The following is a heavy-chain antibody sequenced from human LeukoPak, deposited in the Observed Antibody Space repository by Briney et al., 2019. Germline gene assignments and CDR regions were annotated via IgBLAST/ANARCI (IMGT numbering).Heavy chain of an antibody. CDR3: ARSSTNGWYYFDS. Sequence: PPETLSLTCTVSGVSVGSYHWSWIRQPAGKGLEWIGRFYISGSTNYNPSLKSRVTMSVDTSKNQFSLMLTSVTAADTAVYFCARSSTNGWYYFDSWGQGTLVTVSS. J-gene: IGHJ4*02. D-gene: IGHD6-19*01. V-gene: IGHV4-4*07. CDR1: GVSVGSYH. CDR2: FYISGST.